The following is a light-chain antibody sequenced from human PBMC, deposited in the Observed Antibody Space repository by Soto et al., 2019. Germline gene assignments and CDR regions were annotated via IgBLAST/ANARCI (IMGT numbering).Light chain of an antibody. J-gene: IGKJ1*01. CDR1: QSVSGN. Sequence: EIVMTQSPATLSVSPGERATLSCRASQSVSGNLAWYQRKPGQPPRLLIYGASTRATGIPARFGGSGSGTEFTLTISSLQSEDFAVYYCQQYNNWPRTFGQGTKVEIK. CDR2: GAS. CDR3: QQYNNWPRT. V-gene: IGKV3-15*01.